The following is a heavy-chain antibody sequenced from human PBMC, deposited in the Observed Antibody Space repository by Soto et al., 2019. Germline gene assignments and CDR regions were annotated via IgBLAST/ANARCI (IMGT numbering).Heavy chain of an antibody. J-gene: IGHJ4*02. CDR2: IYDSGYT. CDR3: AADRGNSSNWQLDF. V-gene: IGHV4-30-4*01. D-gene: IGHD6-13*01. CDR1: GGSISSGDSF. Sequence: QVQLQESGPGLVKPSQTLSLTCTVSGGSISSGDSFWNWIRQSPGKGLAWIGYIYDSGYTFYNPSLKSRVSMSVDTSKNQFSLKLTSVTAADTAVYYCAADRGNSSNWQLDFWGQGKLVHVSS.